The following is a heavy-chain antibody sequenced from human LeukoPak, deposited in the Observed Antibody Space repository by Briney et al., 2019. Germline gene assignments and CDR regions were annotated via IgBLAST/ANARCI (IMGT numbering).Heavy chain of an antibody. J-gene: IGHJ4*02. Sequence: GGSLRLSCAASGFTFSSYGMHWVRQAPGKGLEWVAVIWYDGSNKYYADSVKGRFTISRDNSKNTLYLQMNSLRAEDTAVYYCAKDRGYDFWSGYLDYWVQGTLVTVSS. CDR1: GFTFSSYG. D-gene: IGHD3-3*01. CDR3: AKDRGYDFWSGYLDY. V-gene: IGHV3-33*06. CDR2: IWYDGSNK.